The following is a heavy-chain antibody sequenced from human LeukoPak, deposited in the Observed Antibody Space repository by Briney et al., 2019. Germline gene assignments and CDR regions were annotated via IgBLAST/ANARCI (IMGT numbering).Heavy chain of an antibody. CDR2: ISSSSRYI. CDR1: GFTFSSYS. J-gene: IGHJ6*03. V-gene: IGHV3-21*01. D-gene: IGHD6-13*01. CDR3: ARDVSIAAAGTDHYYYYMDV. Sequence: GGSLRLSCAASGFTFSSYSMNWVRQAPGKGLEWVSSISSSSRYIYYGDSVKGRFTISRDNAKNSLYLHMNSLRAEDTAVYYCARDVSIAAAGTDHYYYYMDVWGKGTTVTVSS.